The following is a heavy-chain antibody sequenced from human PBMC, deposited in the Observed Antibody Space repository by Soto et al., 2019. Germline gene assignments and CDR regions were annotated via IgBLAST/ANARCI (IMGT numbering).Heavy chain of an antibody. CDR1: GGSFSGYY. D-gene: IGHD2-2*01. CDR2: INHSGST. J-gene: IGHJ3*02. V-gene: IGHV4-34*01. CDR3: ARAEPAIVVVPAAMKSGAFDI. Sequence: QVQLQQWGAGLLKPSETLSLTCAVYGGSFSGYYWSWIRQPPGKGLEWIGEINHSGSTNYNPSLTSRVTISVDTSKNHFSLKLSSVTAADTAVYYCARAEPAIVVVPAAMKSGAFDIWGQGTMVTVSS.